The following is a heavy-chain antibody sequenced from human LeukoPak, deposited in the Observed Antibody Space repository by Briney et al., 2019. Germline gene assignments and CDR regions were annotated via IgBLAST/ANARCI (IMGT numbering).Heavy chain of an antibody. CDR2: IYYSGSS. CDR1: GGSISNYY. CDR3: ARLGLDRMVTAPLGNY. Sequence: PSETLSLTCTVSGGSISNYYWSWIRQSPGKGLEYIGHIYYSGSSSYNPSLKSRVTISVDTSKNQFSLKLSSVTAADTAVYYCARLGLDRMVTAPLGNYWGQGTLVTVSS. D-gene: IGHD4-23*01. J-gene: IGHJ4*02. V-gene: IGHV4-59*08.